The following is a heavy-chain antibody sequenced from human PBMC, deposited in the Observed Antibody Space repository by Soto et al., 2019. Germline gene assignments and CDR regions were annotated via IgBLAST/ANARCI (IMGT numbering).Heavy chain of an antibody. V-gene: IGHV3-33*01. J-gene: IGHJ5*02. Sequence: GSLRLSCAASGFTFSSYGMHWVRQAPGKGLEWVAVIWYDGSNKYYADSVKGRFTISRDNSKNTLYLQMNSLRAEDTAVYYCARSGRYCSGGSCYSGWFDPWGQGTLVTVSS. CDR1: GFTFSSYG. CDR2: IWYDGSNK. D-gene: IGHD2-15*01. CDR3: ARSGRYCSGGSCYSGWFDP.